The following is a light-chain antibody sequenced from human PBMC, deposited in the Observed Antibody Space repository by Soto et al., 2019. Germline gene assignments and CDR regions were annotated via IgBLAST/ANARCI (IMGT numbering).Light chain of an antibody. CDR2: DVS. V-gene: IGKV1-5*01. Sequence: DIQLTQSPSTLSASVGDSVTITCRASQNVTTSMAWYQHKPGRAPKLLLFDVSNLESGVPSRFSGGGSGTDFKLTISCLHSDDFATSYWQQYDYSRTFGRGTKV. CDR3: QQYDYSRT. CDR1: QNVTTS. J-gene: IGKJ1*01.